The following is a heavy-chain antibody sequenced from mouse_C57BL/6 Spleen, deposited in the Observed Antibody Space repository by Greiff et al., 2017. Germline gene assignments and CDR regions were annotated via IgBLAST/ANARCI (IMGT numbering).Heavy chain of an antibody. J-gene: IGHJ4*01. Sequence: EVQLVESGGGLVKPGGSLKLSCAASGFTFSDYGMHWVRQAPEKGLEWVAYISSGSSTIYYADTVKGRFTISRDNAKNTLFLQMTSLRSEGTAMYYCARRATVVGGYTMDYWGQETSVTVSS. CDR1: GFTFSDYG. D-gene: IGHD1-1*01. V-gene: IGHV5-17*01. CDR2: ISSGSSTI. CDR3: ARRATVVGGYTMDY.